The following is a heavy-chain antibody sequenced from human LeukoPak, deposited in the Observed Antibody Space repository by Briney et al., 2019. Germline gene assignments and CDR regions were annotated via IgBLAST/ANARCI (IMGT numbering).Heavy chain of an antibody. D-gene: IGHD3-9*01. J-gene: IGHJ4*02. CDR2: IHSSGGTI. V-gene: IGHV3-48*01. CDR1: GFTFSTYP. Sequence: GGSLRLSCAASGFTFSTYPMNWVRQAPGKGLEWVSYIHSSGGTIYYAGSVKGRFTISRDDAKNSLYLQMNSLRAEDTAVYYCARVVEGVTGADYWGQGTLVTVSS. CDR3: ARVVEGVTGADY.